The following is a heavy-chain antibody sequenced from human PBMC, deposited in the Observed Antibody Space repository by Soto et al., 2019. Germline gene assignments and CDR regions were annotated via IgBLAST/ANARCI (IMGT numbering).Heavy chain of an antibody. CDR3: ARDGPLDGSRVLHV. CDR1: GFTFSSYA. J-gene: IGHJ6*02. CDR2: ISYDGSNK. V-gene: IGHV3-30-3*01. Sequence: QVQLVESGGGVVQPGRSLRLSCAASGFTFSSYAMHWVRQAPGKGLEWVAVISYDGSNKYYADSVKGRFTISRDNSKNTLHLQMKNLIAEDTAVYYCARDGPLDGSRVLHVWGQGTTVTVSS. D-gene: IGHD1-26*01.